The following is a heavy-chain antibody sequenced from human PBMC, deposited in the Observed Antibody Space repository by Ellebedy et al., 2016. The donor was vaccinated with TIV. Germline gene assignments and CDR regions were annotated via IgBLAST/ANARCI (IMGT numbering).Heavy chain of an antibody. CDR3: AKDRLLL. J-gene: IGHJ4*02. Sequence: GGSLRLXCAASGFTFSSYGMHWVRQAPGKGLEWVAVISYDGSNKYYADSVKGRFTISRDNSKNTLYLQMNSLRAEDTAVYYCAKDRLLLWGQGTLVTVSS. CDR1: GFTFSSYG. V-gene: IGHV3-30*18. CDR2: ISYDGSNK. D-gene: IGHD2-15*01.